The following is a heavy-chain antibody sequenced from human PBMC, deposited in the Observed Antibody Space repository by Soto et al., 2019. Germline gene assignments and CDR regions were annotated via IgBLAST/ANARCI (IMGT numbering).Heavy chain of an antibody. CDR1: GFTFSTYD. V-gene: IGHV3-13*01. J-gene: IGHJ4*02. CDR2: IGTLGDT. Sequence: EVQLVESGGGLVQPGGSLRLSCAASGFTFSTYDMHWVRQAAGEGLEWVSAIGTLGDTHYPGSVRGRFTISRDNAKNSLHLQMDSLTVGDAAVYYCASGLLYGAYGDYFDNWGQGSLVSVSS. D-gene: IGHD5-12*01. CDR3: ASGLLYGAYGDYFDN.